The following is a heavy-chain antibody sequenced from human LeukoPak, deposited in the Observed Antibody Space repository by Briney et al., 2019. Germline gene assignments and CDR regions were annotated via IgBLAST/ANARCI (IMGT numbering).Heavy chain of an antibody. CDR2: IIPIFGTA. J-gene: IGHJ4*02. V-gene: IGHV1-69*13. D-gene: IGHD3-22*01. Sequence: ASVKVSCKASGYTFTSYDINWVRQGPGQGLERMGGIIPIFGTANYAQKFQGRVTITADESTSTAYMELSSLRSEDTAVYYCARGYYYDSSGYYRGNYFDYWGQGTLVTVSS. CDR3: ARGYYYDSSGYYRGNYFDY. CDR1: GYTFTSYD.